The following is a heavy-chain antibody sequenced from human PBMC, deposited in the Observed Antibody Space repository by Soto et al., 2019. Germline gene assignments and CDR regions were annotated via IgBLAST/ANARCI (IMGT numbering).Heavy chain of an antibody. CDR3: ARGNSYGYYYYGMDV. D-gene: IGHD5-18*01. CDR1: GGSISSYY. CDR2: IYYSGST. J-gene: IGHJ6*02. V-gene: IGHV4-59*01. Sequence: PSETLSLTCTVSGGSISSYYWSWIRQSPGKGLEWIGYIYYSGSTNYNPSLKSRVTISVDTSKNQFSLKLSSVTAADTAVYYCARGNSYGYYYYGMDVWGQGTTVT.